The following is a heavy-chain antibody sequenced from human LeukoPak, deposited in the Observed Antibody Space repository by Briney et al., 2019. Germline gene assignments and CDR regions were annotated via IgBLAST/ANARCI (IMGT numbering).Heavy chain of an antibody. CDR2: IYYTGST. CDR1: GGSISSYY. J-gene: IGHJ2*01. CDR3: ARGYCSGGSCYCFDL. D-gene: IGHD2-15*01. Sequence: SETLSLTCTVSGGSISSYYWNWIRQPPGKGLEWIGFIYYTGSTNYNPSLKSRVTTSLDTSKNQFSLRLTSVTAADTALYYCARGYCSGGSCYCFDLWGRGTLVTVSS. V-gene: IGHV4-59*01.